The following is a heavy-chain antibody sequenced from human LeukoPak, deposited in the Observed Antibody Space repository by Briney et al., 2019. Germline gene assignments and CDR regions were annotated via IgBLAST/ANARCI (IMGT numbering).Heavy chain of an antibody. CDR1: GFTFSSYA. J-gene: IGHJ4*02. CDR3: ATGRELDYGDYFDY. Sequence: GGSLRLSCAASGFTFSSYAMSWVRQAPGKGLEWVSAISGSGGSTYYADSVKGRFTISRDNSKNALYLQMNSLRAEDTAVYYCATGRELDYGDYFDYWGQGTLVTVSS. V-gene: IGHV3-23*01. CDR2: ISGSGGST. D-gene: IGHD4-17*01.